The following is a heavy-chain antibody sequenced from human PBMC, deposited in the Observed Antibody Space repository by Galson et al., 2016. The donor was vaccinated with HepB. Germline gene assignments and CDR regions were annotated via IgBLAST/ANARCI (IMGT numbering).Heavy chain of an antibody. J-gene: IGHJ5*01. V-gene: IGHV3-23*01. CDR2: ISHTGGST. Sequence: SLRLSCAASGFTFKTYAMRWVRQAPGKGLEWVSTISHTGGSTYYADSVKGRFTISRDNSKNTLYLQMSSLRAEDTAVYYCAKGPRRAHALTSFDSWGQGTLVTVSS. CDR1: GFTFKTYA. CDR3: AKGPRRAHALTSFDS.